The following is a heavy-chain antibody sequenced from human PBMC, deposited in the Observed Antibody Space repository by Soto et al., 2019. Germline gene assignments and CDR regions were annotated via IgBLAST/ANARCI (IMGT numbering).Heavy chain of an antibody. J-gene: IGHJ4*02. CDR1: GFTFSSYS. CDR3: ARKGKSGPGSQYFDY. D-gene: IGHD3-10*01. V-gene: IGHV3-23*01. Sequence: GGSLRLSCAASGFTFSSYSMSWVRQAPGKGLEWVSGFRTGGDAGNTYYADSVKGRFTISRDNSKNTLFLQMNSLRAADTAIYYCARKGKSGPGSQYFDYWGQGTPVTVSS. CDR2: FRTGGDAGNT.